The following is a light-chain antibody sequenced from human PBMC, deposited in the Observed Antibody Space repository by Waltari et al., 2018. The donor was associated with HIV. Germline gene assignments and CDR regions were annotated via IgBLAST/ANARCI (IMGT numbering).Light chain of an antibody. V-gene: IGLV1-40*01. Sequence: QSDLPPPPSVSAAPGQRVTILCTGSSSNIGAGYDVHWYQQVPGRAPKVVIYGNSNRPSGVPDRFSGSKSGSSASLVITGLQSEDEADYYCQSYDSNLSGLFGGGTKVTVL. CDR3: QSYDSNLSGL. J-gene: IGLJ2*01. CDR2: GNS. CDR1: SSNIGAGYD.